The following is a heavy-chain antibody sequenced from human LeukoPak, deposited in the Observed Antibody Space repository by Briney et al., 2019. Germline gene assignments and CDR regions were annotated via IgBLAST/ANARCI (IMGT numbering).Heavy chain of an antibody. CDR2: INTNTGNP. CDR1: GYTFTSYA. CDR3: ARVVGCGGDCYSGISDY. V-gene: IGHV7-4-1*02. Sequence: ASVKVSCKASGYTFTSYAMNWVRQAPGQGLEWMGWINTNTGNPTYAQGFTGRFAFSLDTSVSTAYLQISSLKAEDTAVYYCARVVGCGGDCYSGISDYWGQGTLVTVSS. J-gene: IGHJ4*02. D-gene: IGHD2-21*02.